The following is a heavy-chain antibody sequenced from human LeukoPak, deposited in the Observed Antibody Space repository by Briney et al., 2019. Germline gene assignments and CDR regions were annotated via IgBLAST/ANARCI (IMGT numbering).Heavy chain of an antibody. V-gene: IGHV3-20*04. CDR1: GFTFDDYG. CDR2: IDRNGDST. CDR3: ARPPFGAAAEGQFDY. J-gene: IGHJ4*02. Sequence: GGSLRLSCAASGFTFDDYGMSWVRQAPGKGLEWVSGIDRNGDSTGYADSVEGRFTISRDNAKNSLYLQMDSLRAEDTAVYYCARPPFGAAAEGQFDYWGQGTLVTVSS. D-gene: IGHD6-13*01.